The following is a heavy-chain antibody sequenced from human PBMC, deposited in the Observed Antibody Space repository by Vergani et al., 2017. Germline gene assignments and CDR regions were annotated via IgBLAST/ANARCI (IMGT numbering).Heavy chain of an antibody. J-gene: IGHJ4*02. CDR1: GFTFSSYA. Sequence: EVQLLESGGGLVQPGGSLRLSCAASGFTFSSYAMHWVRQAPGKGLEYVSAISSNGGSTYYADSVKGRFTISRDNSKNTLYLQMSSLRAEDTAVYYCVKDGTRDYYDSSGYPRKPFDYWGQGTLVTVSS. CDR2: ISSNGGST. CDR3: VKDGTRDYYDSSGYPRKPFDY. D-gene: IGHD3-22*01. V-gene: IGHV3-64D*06.